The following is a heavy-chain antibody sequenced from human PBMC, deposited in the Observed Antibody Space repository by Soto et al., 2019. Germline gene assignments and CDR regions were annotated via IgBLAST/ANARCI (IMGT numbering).Heavy chain of an antibody. V-gene: IGHV3-23*01. CDR1: GFTFSSYA. Sequence: GGSLRLSCAASGFTFSSYAMSWVRQAPGKGLEWVSAISGSGGSTYYADSVKGRFTISRDNSKNTLYLQMNSLRAEDTAVYYCAKAPMYCSGGSCPWFDPWGQGTLVTVSS. J-gene: IGHJ5*02. CDR3: AKAPMYCSGGSCPWFDP. CDR2: ISGSGGST. D-gene: IGHD2-15*01.